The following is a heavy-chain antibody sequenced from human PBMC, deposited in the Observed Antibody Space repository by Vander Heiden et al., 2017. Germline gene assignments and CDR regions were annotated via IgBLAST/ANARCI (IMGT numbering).Heavy chain of an antibody. D-gene: IGHD3-22*01. CDR3: ARDLPADYYDNSPYRGFDI. Sequence: QVQLVQSGAEVKKLGSSVKVSSKASGVTFSSYSSSWVRQAPGQGLEWMGRIIPMFNTPNYAQKFQGRVTITADESTRTAYMELNSLRSKDTAMYYCARDLPADYYDNSPYRGFDIWGQGTMVTVS. CDR1: GVTFSSYS. CDR2: IIPMFNTP. V-gene: IGHV1-69*18. J-gene: IGHJ3*02.